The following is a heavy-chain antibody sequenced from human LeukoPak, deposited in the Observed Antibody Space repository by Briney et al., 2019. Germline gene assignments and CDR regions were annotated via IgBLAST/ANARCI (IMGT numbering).Heavy chain of an antibody. CDR2: IYYSGST. CDR3: ARERPRQRYYYGMGV. D-gene: IGHD6-25*01. Sequence: SQTLSLTCTVSGGSISSGGYYWSWIRQHPGKGLEWIGYIYYSGSTYYNPSLKSRVTISVDTSKNQFSLKLSSVTAADTAVYYCARERPRQRYYYGMGVWGQGTTVTVSS. J-gene: IGHJ6*02. CDR1: GGSISSGGYY. V-gene: IGHV4-31*03.